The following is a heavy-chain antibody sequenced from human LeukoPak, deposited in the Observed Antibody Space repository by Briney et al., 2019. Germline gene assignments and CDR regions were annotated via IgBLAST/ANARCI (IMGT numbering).Heavy chain of an antibody. J-gene: IGHJ4*02. D-gene: IGHD3-22*01. CDR3: ARSDYYGSSGYYYDAPPDY. Sequence: PGGSLRLSCAASGFTFSSYAMHWVRQAPGKGLEWVAVISYDGSNKYYADSVKGRFTISRDNSKNTLYLQMNSLRAEDTAVYYCARSDYYGSSGYYYDAPPDYWGQGTLVTVS. CDR1: GFTFSSYA. CDR2: ISYDGSNK. V-gene: IGHV3-30-3*01.